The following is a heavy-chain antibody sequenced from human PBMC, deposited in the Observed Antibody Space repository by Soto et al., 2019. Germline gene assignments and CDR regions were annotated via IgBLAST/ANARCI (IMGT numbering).Heavy chain of an antibody. Sequence: SETLSLTCIVSGDSVTSGSCYWTWLRQPPGKGLEWIGYISYTGRTKYNPALQSRVTISVDTSKNDFSLNLSSVTAADTAVYFCAREWGLLPYYVMNVWGHGTAVTVSS. CDR2: ISYTGRT. CDR3: AREWGLLPYYVMNV. J-gene: IGHJ6*02. V-gene: IGHV4-61*03. CDR1: GDSVTSGSCY. D-gene: IGHD7-27*01.